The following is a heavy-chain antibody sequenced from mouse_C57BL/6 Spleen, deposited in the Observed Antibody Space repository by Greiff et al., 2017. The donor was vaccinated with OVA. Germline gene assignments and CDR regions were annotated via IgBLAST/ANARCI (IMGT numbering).Heavy chain of an antibody. CDR1: GYTFTSYW. D-gene: IGHD4-1*01. Sequence: QVQLQQPGAELVKPGASVKLSCKASGYTFTSYWMHWVKQRPGQGLEWIGMIHPNSGSTNYNEKFKSKATLTVDKSSSTAYMQLSSLTSEDSAVYYCAREETGTEYYYDDWGQGTTLTVSS. J-gene: IGHJ2*01. V-gene: IGHV1-64*01. CDR3: AREETGTEYYYDD. CDR2: IHPNSGST.